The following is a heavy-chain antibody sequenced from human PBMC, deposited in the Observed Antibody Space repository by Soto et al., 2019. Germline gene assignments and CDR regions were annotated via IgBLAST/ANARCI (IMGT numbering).Heavy chain of an antibody. CDR3: AKEGGLSGSYYISSSYYFDY. Sequence: GGSLRLSCVASGFTFSSYGMHWVRQAPGKGLEWVAIISYDGSNTYYADSVKGRFTISRDNSKNTLNMKINRLRAEETTVYYFAKEGGLSGSYYISSSYYFDYWGQGTLVTVSS. V-gene: IGHV3-30*18. J-gene: IGHJ4*02. CDR2: ISYDGSNT. D-gene: IGHD1-26*01. CDR1: GFTFSSYG.